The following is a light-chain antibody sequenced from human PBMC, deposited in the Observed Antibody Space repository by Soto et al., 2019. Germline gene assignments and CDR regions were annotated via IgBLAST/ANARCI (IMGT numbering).Light chain of an antibody. CDR3: QQYNSYSWT. CDR2: KAS. J-gene: IGKJ1*01. Sequence: DIQMTQSPSTLSASVGYRVTITCRASQSISSWLAWYQQKPGKAPKLLNYKASSLESGVTSRFSGSGSGTEFTLTISSLQPDDFATYYRQQYNSYSWTFGQGTKVEIK. V-gene: IGKV1-5*03. CDR1: QSISSW.